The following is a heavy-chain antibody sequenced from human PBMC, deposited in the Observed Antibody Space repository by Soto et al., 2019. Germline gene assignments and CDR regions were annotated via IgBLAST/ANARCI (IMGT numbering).Heavy chain of an antibody. CDR2: MNPNSGNT. D-gene: IGHD2-2*01. J-gene: IGHJ4*02. Sequence: QVQLVQSGAEVKKPGASVKVSCKASGYPFPSSDINWVRQATGQGLEWMGWMNPNSGNTGYAQKFQGRVTMTRNTSINTAYMELSSLRSEDTAVYYCAKQGPLHCSGTSCLYYFDSWGEGTLVTVSS. V-gene: IGHV1-8*01. CDR1: GYPFPSSD. CDR3: AKQGPLHCSGTSCLYYFDS.